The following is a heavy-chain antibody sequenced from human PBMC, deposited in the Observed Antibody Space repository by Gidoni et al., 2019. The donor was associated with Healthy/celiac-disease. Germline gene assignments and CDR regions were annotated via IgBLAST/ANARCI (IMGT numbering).Heavy chain of an antibody. J-gene: IGHJ4*02. Sequence: QVQLVESGGGVVQPGRSLRLSCAASGFTFSSYGMHWVRQAPCKGLEWVAVIWYDGSNKYYADSVKGRFTISRDNSKNTLYLQMNSLRAEDTAVYYCARDHPHKWSHTNPDYWGQGTLVTVSS. CDR2: IWYDGSNK. D-gene: IGHD2-15*01. V-gene: IGHV3-33*01. CDR1: GFTFSSYG. CDR3: ARDHPHKWSHTNPDY.